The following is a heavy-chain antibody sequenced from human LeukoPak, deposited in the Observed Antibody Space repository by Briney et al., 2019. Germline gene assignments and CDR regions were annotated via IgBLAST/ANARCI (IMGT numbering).Heavy chain of an antibody. Sequence: PGGSLRLSCAASGFTFSSYWMSWVRQAPGKGLEWVANIKQDGSEKYYVDSVKGRFTISRDNAKNSLYLQMNSLRAEATAVYYCARDKGYSSSLGLFDYWGQGTLVTVSS. CDR3: ARDKGYSSSLGLFDY. J-gene: IGHJ4*02. D-gene: IGHD6-6*01. CDR1: GFTFSSYW. CDR2: IKQDGSEK. V-gene: IGHV3-7*01.